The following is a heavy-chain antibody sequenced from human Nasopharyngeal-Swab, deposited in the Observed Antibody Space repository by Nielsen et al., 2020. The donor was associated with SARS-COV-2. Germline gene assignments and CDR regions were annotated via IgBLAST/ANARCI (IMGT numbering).Heavy chain of an antibody. J-gene: IGHJ6*03. CDR1: GNSLTEIS. CDR2: MNPNSGNT. D-gene: IGHD3-22*01. V-gene: IGHV1-8*01. Sequence: ASVKVSCKVSGNSLTEISMHWVRQATGQGLEWMGWMNPNSGNTGYAQKFQGRVTMTRNTSISAAYMELSSLRSEDTAVYYCARAERGRIVVVITSFYYYYMDVWGKGTTVTVS. CDR3: ARAERGRIVVVITSFYYYYMDV.